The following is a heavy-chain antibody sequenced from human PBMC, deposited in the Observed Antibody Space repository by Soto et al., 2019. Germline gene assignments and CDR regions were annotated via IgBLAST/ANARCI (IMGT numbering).Heavy chain of an antibody. CDR1: GYTFTSYG. D-gene: IGHD2-21*02. Sequence: ASVKVSCKASGYTFTSYGISWVRQAPGQGLEWMGWISAYNGNTNYAQKLQGRVTMTTDTSTSTAYMELRSLRSDDTAVYYCARKGPEYCGGACYSAPDYWGQGTLVTAPQ. V-gene: IGHV1-18*01. J-gene: IGHJ4*02. CDR2: ISAYNGNT. CDR3: ARKGPEYCGGACYSAPDY.